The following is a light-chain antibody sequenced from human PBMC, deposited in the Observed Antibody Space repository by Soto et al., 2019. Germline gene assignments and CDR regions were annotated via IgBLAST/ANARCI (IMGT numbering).Light chain of an antibody. Sequence: IVLTQTPGTLSLSPGERATLSCRASLTVSNNFLAWYQQKAGQAPRLVIYGASSRAAGIPDRFSASGSRTDFTLTISRLEPEDFAVYYCQQYGISPLTFGQGTKVDIK. CDR1: LTVSNNF. V-gene: IGKV3-20*01. J-gene: IGKJ1*01. CDR3: QQYGISPLT. CDR2: GAS.